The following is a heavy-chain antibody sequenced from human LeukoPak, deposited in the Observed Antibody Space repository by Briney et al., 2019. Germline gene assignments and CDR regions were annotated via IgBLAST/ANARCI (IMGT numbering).Heavy chain of an antibody. D-gene: IGHD4-17*01. CDR2: IYHSGST. Sequence: PSETLSLTCAVSGGSISSGGYSWSWIRQPPGKGLEWIGYIYHSGSTYYNPSLKSRVTISVDRSKNQFSLKLSSVTAADTAVYYCARGRYGAPGVYFDYWGQGTLVTVSS. J-gene: IGHJ4*02. CDR3: ARGRYGAPGVYFDY. V-gene: IGHV4-30-2*01. CDR1: GGSISSGGYS.